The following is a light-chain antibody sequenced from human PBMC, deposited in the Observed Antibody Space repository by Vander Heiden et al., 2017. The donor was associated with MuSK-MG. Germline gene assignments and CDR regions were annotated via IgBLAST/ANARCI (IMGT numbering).Light chain of an antibody. J-gene: IGLJ1*01. CDR3: QSYDSSLYV. CDR1: SSNIGAGYD. V-gene: IGLV1-40*01. CDR2: GNS. Sequence: QSVPTQPPSVSGAPGQRVTISCTGSSSNIGAGYDVHWYQQLPGTAPKLLIYGNSNRPSGVPDRFSGSKSGTSASLAITGLQAEDEADYYCQSYDSSLYVFGTGTKVTVL.